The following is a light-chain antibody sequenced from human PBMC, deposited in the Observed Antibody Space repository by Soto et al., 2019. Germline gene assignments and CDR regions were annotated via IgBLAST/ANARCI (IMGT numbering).Light chain of an antibody. J-gene: IGKJ1*01. CDR1: QSVSSN. V-gene: IGKV3-15*01. CDR3: QQYNNWPEWT. Sequence: EIVMTQSPATLSESPGERATLSCRASQSVSSNLAWYQQKPGQAPRLLIYGASTRATGIPARFSGSGFGTEFTLTFSSLQSEDFAVYYCQQYNNWPEWTFGQGTKV. CDR2: GAS.